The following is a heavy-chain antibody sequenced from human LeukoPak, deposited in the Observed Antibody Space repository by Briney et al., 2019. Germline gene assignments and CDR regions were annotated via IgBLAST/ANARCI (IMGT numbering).Heavy chain of an antibody. Sequence: GGSLRLSCAASGFTFSSYWMSWVRQAPGKGLEWVANIKQDGSEKYYVDSVKGRFTISRDNAKNSLYLQMNSLRAEDTAVYYRARAPYYDFWSGYPRFDPWGQGTLVTVSS. CDR1: GFTFSSYW. D-gene: IGHD3-3*01. CDR3: ARAPYYDFWSGYPRFDP. J-gene: IGHJ5*02. V-gene: IGHV3-7*01. CDR2: IKQDGSEK.